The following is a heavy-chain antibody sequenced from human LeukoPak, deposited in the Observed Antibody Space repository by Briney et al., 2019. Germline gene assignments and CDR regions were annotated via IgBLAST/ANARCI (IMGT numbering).Heavy chain of an antibody. J-gene: IGHJ6*02. CDR2: IYPDDSDA. CDR1: GYNFGPRW. V-gene: IGHV5-51*01. D-gene: IGHD3-10*01. CDR3: ARGAYGSGSYYNYYGMDV. Sequence: GESLKISCKGSGYNFGPRWVAWLRQMPGKGLKWMGIIYPDDSDARYSPSFQGQVTISADKSINTAYLQWSSLKASDTAIYFCARGAYGSGSYYNYYGMDVWGQGTTVTVSS.